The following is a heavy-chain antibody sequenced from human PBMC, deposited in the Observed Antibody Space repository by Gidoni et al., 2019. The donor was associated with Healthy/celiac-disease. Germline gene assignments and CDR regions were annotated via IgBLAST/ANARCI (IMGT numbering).Heavy chain of an antibody. CDR3: GGEVRFLEWLTNPATHYFDY. J-gene: IGHJ4*02. CDR1: GFTFSSYA. CDR2: ISGSGGST. Sequence: EVQLLESGGGLVQPGGSLRLSCAASGFTFSSYAMSWVRQAPGKGLEWVSAISGSGGSTYYADSVKGRFTISRDNSKNTLYLQMNSLRAEDTAVYYCGGEVRFLEWLTNPATHYFDYWGQGTLVTVSS. V-gene: IGHV3-23*01. D-gene: IGHD3-3*01.